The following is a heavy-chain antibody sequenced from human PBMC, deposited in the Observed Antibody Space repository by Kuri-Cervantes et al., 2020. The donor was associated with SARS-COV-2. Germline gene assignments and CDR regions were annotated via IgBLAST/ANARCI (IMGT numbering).Heavy chain of an antibody. J-gene: IGHJ3*02. V-gene: IGHV4-4*07. CDR3: ARDQDSSSWSNYDAFDI. CDR2: IYTSGST. CDR1: GGSFSSYY. D-gene: IGHD6-13*01. Sequence: SQTLSLTCAVYGGSFSSYYWSWIRQPAGKGLEWIGRIYTSGSTNYNPSLKSRVTMSVDTSKNQFPLKLSSVTAADTAVYYCARDQDSSSWSNYDAFDIWGQGTMVTVSS.